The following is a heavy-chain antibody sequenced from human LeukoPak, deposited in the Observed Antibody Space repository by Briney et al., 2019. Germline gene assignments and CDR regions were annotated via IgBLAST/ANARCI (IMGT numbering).Heavy chain of an antibody. Sequence: ASVKVSCKASGYTFTSYDINWLRQATGQGLEWMGWMNPNGGNTGYAQKFQGRVTMTRNTSISTAYMELSSLRSEDTAVYYCAREEEMVYGDFDYWGQGTLVTVSS. V-gene: IGHV1-8*01. CDR3: AREEEMVYGDFDY. CDR1: GYTFTSYD. CDR2: MNPNGGNT. J-gene: IGHJ4*02. D-gene: IGHD2-8*01.